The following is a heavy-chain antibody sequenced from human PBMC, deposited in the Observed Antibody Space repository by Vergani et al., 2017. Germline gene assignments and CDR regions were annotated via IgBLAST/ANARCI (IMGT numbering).Heavy chain of an antibody. Sequence: QVQLQESGPGLVKPSQTLSLTCTVSGGSISSGGYYWSWIRQHPGKGLEWIGYIYYSGSTYYNPSLKSRVTISVDTSKNQFSLKLSSVTDADTAVYYCARSDYSNYAAERNWGQGTLVTVSS. CDR3: ARSDYSNYAAERN. J-gene: IGHJ4*02. V-gene: IGHV4-31*03. D-gene: IGHD4-11*01. CDR1: GGSISSGGYY. CDR2: IYYSGST.